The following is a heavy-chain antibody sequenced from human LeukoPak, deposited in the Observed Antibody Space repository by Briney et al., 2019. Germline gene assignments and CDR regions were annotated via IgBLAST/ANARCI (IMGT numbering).Heavy chain of an antibody. J-gene: IGHJ4*02. CDR2: ISSGGSNV. V-gene: IGHV3-48*03. CDR3: ARVFPSNGPAFDY. D-gene: IGHD2-21*01. CDR1: GFSFSSYE. Sequence: GGSLRLSCAASGFSFSSYEMNWVRQAPGKGLEWVSYISSGGSNVYYADSVRGRFTISRDDAKNSLYLQMNSLRAGDTALYYCARVFPSNGPAFDYWGLGTPVTVSS.